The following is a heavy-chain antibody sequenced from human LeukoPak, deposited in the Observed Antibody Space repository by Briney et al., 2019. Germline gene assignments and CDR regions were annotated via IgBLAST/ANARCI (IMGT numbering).Heavy chain of an antibody. J-gene: IGHJ4*02. CDR2: INPNSGGT. CDR3: ARVNGDSSGWGDY. V-gene: IGHV1-2*02. Sequence: ASVKVSCKASGYTFTGYYMHWVRQAPGQGLEWMGWINPNSGGTNYAQKFQGRVTMTTDTSTSTAYMELRSLRSDDTAVYYCARVNGDSSGWGDYWGQGTLVTVSS. CDR1: GYTFTGYY. D-gene: IGHD6-19*01.